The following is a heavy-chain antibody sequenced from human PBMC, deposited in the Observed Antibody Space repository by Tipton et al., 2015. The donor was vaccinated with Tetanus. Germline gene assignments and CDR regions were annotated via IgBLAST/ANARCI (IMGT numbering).Heavy chain of an antibody. J-gene: IGHJ5*02. CDR3: ARSMAAAGTGWFDP. D-gene: IGHD6-13*01. CDR1: GYTFTDHY. CDR2: INPSTGGT. Sequence: QLVQSGAEVKKPGASVKVSCKTSGYTFTDHYIHWVRQAPGQGLEWMGWINPSTGGTNYAQKFQGRVTVTSDTSISTAYMDLRSLTSDDTAVYYCARSMAAAGTGWFDPWGQGILVTVSS. V-gene: IGHV1-2*02.